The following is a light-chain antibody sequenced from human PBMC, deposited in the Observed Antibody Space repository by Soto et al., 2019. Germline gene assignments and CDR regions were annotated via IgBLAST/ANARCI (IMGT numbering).Light chain of an antibody. CDR3: ATWDDSLDGPV. V-gene: IGLV1-44*01. CDR2: SND. Sequence: QSVLTQPPSATATPGQTVTVSCSGRGSGIGGNTVSWYQQLPGTAPRLLIHSNDRRPSGVPDRFSGSKSGASASLAISGLQSEDDADYYCATWDDSLDGPVFGGGTKLTVL. J-gene: IGLJ3*02. CDR1: GSGIGGNT.